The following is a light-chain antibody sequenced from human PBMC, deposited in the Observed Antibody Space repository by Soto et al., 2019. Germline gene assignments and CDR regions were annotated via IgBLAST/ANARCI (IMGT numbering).Light chain of an antibody. CDR2: VAS. Sequence: EIVMTQSPATLSVSPGERATLSCRASQSVGRNLAWYQQKPGQAPRLLIYVASTRATGIPARFSGSVSGTEFTRTISSLQSEDFAIYSCQQYNHWPPLTFGGGTKVEIK. CDR3: QQYNHWPPLT. J-gene: IGKJ4*01. V-gene: IGKV3-15*01. CDR1: QSVGRN.